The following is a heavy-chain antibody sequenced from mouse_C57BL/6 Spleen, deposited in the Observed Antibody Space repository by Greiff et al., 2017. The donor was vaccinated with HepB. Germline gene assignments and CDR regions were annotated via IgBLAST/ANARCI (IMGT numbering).Heavy chain of an antibody. V-gene: IGHV1-80*01. CDR1: GYAFSSYW. CDR2: IYPGDGDT. CDR3: ARHDSSGPPFDY. J-gene: IGHJ2*01. D-gene: IGHD3-2*02. Sequence: VQLQQSGAELVKPGASVKISCKASGYAFSSYWMNWVKQRPGKGLEWIGQIYPGDGDTNYNGKFKGKATLTADKSSSTAYMQLSSLTSEDSAVYFCARHDSSGPPFDYWGQGTTLTVSS.